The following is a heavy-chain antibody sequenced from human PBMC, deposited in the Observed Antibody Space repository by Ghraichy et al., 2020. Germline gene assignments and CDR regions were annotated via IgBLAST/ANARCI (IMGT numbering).Heavy chain of an antibody. CDR1: GFTFSNYW. CDR2: ITRDGSRT. V-gene: IGHV3-74*01. CDR3: ARDESSTWLFQAAQPNVMGV. D-gene: IGHD6-6*01. Sequence: GGSLRLSCEASGFTFSNYWMHWVRQVPGTGLVWVSLITRDGSRTAYADSVKGRFTISRDNAKNTLDLQMNRLRAEDTGVYYCARDESSTWLFQAAQPNVMGVGGQGTTVAVSS. J-gene: IGHJ6*02.